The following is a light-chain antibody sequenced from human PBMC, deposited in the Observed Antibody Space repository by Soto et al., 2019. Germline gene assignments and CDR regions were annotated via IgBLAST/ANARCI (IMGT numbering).Light chain of an antibody. Sequence: QSVLTQPHSVSGSPAQSVTISCTGTNSDVGRYNSVSWYQQLPGKAPKIIISAVRQRPSGVPDRFSGSKSGNTASLTISGLQADDEADYFCFSYTANDNWVFGGGTKVTVL. CDR3: FSYTANDNWV. CDR1: NSDVGRYNS. CDR2: AVR. V-gene: IGLV2-11*01. J-gene: IGLJ3*02.